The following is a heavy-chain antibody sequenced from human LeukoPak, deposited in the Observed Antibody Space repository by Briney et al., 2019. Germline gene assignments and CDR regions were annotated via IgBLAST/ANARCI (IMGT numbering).Heavy chain of an antibody. D-gene: IGHD2-21*02. CDR3: AKSHRVTAIDY. CDR1: GFTFSSYG. Sequence: GGTLRLSCAASGFTFSSYGMSWVRQAPGKGLEWVSAISGSGGSTYYADSVKGRSTISRDTSKNTPFMQMNSLRGEDTAVYYCAKSHRVTAIDYWGQGTLVTVSS. V-gene: IGHV3-23*01. J-gene: IGHJ4*02. CDR2: ISGSGGST.